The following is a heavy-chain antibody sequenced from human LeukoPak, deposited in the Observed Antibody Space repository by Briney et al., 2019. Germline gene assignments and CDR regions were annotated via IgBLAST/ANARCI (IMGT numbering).Heavy chain of an antibody. J-gene: IGHJ4*02. CDR2: LSSSSTYI. D-gene: IGHD2-15*01. V-gene: IGHV3-21*01. Sequence: GGSLRLSCAASGFTFSSYTMNWVRQAPGKGLEWVSSLSSSSTYIYYADSVKGRFTISRDNARTSLYLQMNSLRAEDTAVYYCAREGCGGGSCYSMAFDYWGQGTLVTVSA. CDR1: GFTFSSYT. CDR3: AREGCGGGSCYSMAFDY.